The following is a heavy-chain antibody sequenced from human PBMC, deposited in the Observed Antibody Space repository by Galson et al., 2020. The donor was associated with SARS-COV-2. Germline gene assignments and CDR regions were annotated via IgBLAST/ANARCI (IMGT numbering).Heavy chain of an antibody. J-gene: IGHJ4*02. CDR1: GFTFTNAW. CDR2: IKGKIHGGTT. V-gene: IGHV3-15*01. CDR3: TTGSTEGG. Sequence: GESLKISCAASGFTFTNAWMNWVRQAPGKGLEWVGRIKGKIHGGTTDYAAPVKGRFIISRDDSKNTLSLQMNSLKTEDTGVYYCTTGSTEGGWGQGTPVTVSS. D-gene: IGHD1-26*01.